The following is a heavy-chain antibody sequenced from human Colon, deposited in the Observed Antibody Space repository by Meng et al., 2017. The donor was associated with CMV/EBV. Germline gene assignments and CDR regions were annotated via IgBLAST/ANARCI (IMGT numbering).Heavy chain of an antibody. CDR2: INPNSGGT. J-gene: IGHJ6*02. CDR1: GYTFTGYY. Sequence: ASVKVSCKASGYTFTGYYMHCVRQAPGQGLEWRGWINPNSGGTNYAQKFQGRVTMTRDTSISTAYMELSSLKSDDTAVYYYARARRKGIAFRSGRGGMDVWGQGTTVTVSS. D-gene: IGHD6-13*01. CDR3: ARARRKGIAFRSGRGGMDV. V-gene: IGHV1-2*02.